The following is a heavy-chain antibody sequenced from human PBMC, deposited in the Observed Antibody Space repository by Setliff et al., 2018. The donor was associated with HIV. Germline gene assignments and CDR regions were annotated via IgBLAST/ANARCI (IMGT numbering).Heavy chain of an antibody. CDR1: GFTFSAHG. V-gene: IGHV3-30*02. J-gene: IGHJ3*02. CDR2: INYDDNYE. Sequence: PGGSLRLSGAASGFTFSAHGMHWVRQAPGKGLEWVTFINYDDNYEYYADSVKGRFTISRDNSKSTVDLQMTSLTAEDTAVYYCVKDGDYRNGDYDAFDIWGQGTMVTVSS. CDR3: VKDGDYRNGDYDAFDI. D-gene: IGHD4-17*01.